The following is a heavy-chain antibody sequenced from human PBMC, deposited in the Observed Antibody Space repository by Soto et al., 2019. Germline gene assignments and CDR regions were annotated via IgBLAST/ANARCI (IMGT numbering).Heavy chain of an antibody. Sequence: SETLSLTCAVYGGSFSGYYWSWIRQPPGKVLEWIGEINHSGSTNYNPSLKSRVTISVDTSKNQFSLKLSSVTAADTAVYYCARRVDTAMVSFLYYYYGMDVWGQGTTVNVSS. D-gene: IGHD5-18*01. J-gene: IGHJ6*02. CDR3: ARRVDTAMVSFLYYYYGMDV. CDR1: GGSFSGYY. CDR2: INHSGST. V-gene: IGHV4-34*01.